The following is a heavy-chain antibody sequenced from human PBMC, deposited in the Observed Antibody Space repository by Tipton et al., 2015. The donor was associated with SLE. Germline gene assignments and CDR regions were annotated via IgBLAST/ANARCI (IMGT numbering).Heavy chain of an antibody. CDR3: ARVPWEWELPLDYFDY. V-gene: IGHV3-21*01. D-gene: IGHD1-26*01. Sequence: SPRLSCAASGFTFSSYNMNWVRQAPGKGLEWVSSLSSSSSYIYYADSVKGRFTISRDNAKNSLYLQMNSLRAEDTAVYYCARVPWEWELPLDYFDYWGQGTLVTVSS. CDR2: LSSSSSYI. CDR1: GFTFSSYN. J-gene: IGHJ4*02.